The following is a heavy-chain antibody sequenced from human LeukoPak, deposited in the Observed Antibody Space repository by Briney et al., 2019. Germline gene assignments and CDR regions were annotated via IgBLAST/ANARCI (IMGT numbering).Heavy chain of an antibody. V-gene: IGHV5-51*01. J-gene: IGHJ4*02. CDR2: IYPGDSDS. D-gene: IGHD3-10*01. Sequence: KTGESLKISCKGSGYSFTNYWIGWVRQMPGKGLEWMGIIYPGDSDSRYSPSFQGQVTISADKSISTAYLQWSSLKASDTAIYYCARPKGLYYYGSGSFSFDYWGQGTLVTVSS. CDR3: ARPKGLYYYGSGSFSFDY. CDR1: GYSFTNYW.